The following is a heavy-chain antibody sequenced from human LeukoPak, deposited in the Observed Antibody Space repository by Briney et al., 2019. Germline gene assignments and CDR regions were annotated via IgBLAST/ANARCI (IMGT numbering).Heavy chain of an antibody. CDR3: ARLNGYNGKADY. CDR2: INHSGST. J-gene: IGHJ4*02. Sequence: SETLSLTCAVYGGSFSGYCWSWIRQPPGKGLEWIGEINHSGSTNYNPSLKSRVTISVDTSKNQFSLKLSSVTAADTAVYYCARLNGYNGKADYWGQGTLVTVSS. CDR1: GGSFSGYC. D-gene: IGHD5-24*01. V-gene: IGHV4-34*01.